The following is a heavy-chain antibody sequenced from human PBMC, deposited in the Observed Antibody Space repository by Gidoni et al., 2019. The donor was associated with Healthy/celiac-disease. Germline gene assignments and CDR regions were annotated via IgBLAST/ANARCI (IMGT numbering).Heavy chain of an antibody. CDR3: ARLGYSGYDSGPDFDY. J-gene: IGHJ4*02. CDR1: GGSISSSSYY. CDR2: IYYSGIT. Sequence: QLQLQESGPGLVKPSETLSLTCTVSGGSISSSSYYWGWIRQPPGNGREWIGSIYYSGITYYNPSLKSRVTIAVDTSKNQFSLKLSSVTAADTAVYYCARLGYSGYDSGPDFDYWGQGTLVTVSS. D-gene: IGHD5-12*01. V-gene: IGHV4-39*01.